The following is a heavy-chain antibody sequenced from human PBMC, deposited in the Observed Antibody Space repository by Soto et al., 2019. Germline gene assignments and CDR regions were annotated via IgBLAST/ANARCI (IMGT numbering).Heavy chain of an antibody. J-gene: IGHJ6*02. CDR3: ARVSGGDVWSARYGLDV. CDR1: GGSISSVGHY. Sequence: SETLSLTCSVSGGSISSVGHYWTWIRQQPGKGLEWIGYIYYSGSTDYNPSLKSRVTISVDRSKNQFSLNLSSVTAADTAIYYCARVSGGDVWSARYGLDVWGQGTTVTVSS. D-gene: IGHD6-25*01. CDR2: IYYSGST. V-gene: IGHV4-31*03.